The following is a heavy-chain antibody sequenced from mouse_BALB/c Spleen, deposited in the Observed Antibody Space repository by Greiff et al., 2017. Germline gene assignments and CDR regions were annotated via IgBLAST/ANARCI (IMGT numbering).Heavy chain of an antibody. CDR2: IDPYNGGT. Sequence: VQLQQSGAELVKPGASVKLSCKASGYTFTSYGINWVRQRPGQGLEWIGYIDPYNGGTSYNQKFKGKATLTVDTSSSTAFMHLNSLTSEDSAVYYCERAVFRTESIIYYAMDYWGQGTSVTVSS. CDR3: ERAVFRTESIIYYAMDY. J-gene: IGHJ4*01. V-gene: IGHV1S135*01. CDR1: GYTFTSYG.